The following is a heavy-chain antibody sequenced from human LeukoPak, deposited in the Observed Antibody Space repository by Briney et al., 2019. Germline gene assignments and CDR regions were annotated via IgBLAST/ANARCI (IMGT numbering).Heavy chain of an antibody. V-gene: IGHV1-46*01. CDR1: GYTFTSNY. D-gene: IGHD3-10*01. CDR2: ISPSGGST. J-gene: IGHJ6*03. CDR3: ARDGQGYYGSGSYPLYYYYYMDV. Sequence: ASVKVSCKAFGYTFTSNYMHWVRQAPGQGPEWMGVISPSGGSTTYAQKFQGRVTMTRDTSISTAYMELSRLRSDDTAVYYCARDGQGYYGSGSYPLYYYYYMDVWGKGTTVTVSS.